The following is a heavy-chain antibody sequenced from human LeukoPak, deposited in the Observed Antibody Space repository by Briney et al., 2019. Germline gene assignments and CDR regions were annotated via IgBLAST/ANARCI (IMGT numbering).Heavy chain of an antibody. J-gene: IGHJ4*02. Sequence: PGGSLRVSCVGSGFTFSDAWMSWVRQAPGKGLEWGGRSKSKSDGETIDYAAPVKGRYTISTDDSRNTLYLQMNSLKTEDTAVYYCTTRRQDGWWGQGTLVTVS. CDR2: SKSKSDGETI. CDR3: TTRRQDGW. V-gene: IGHV3-15*01. CDR1: GFTFSDAW. D-gene: IGHD2-15*01.